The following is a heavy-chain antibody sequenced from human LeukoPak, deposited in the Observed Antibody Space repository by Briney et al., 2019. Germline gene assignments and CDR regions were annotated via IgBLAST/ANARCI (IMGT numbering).Heavy chain of an antibody. J-gene: IGHJ4*02. CDR2: IFSSGSA. V-gene: IGHV4-31*03. CDR1: GGSITSGDYY. D-gene: IGHD4-23*01. Sequence: PSETLSLTCSVSGGSITSGDYYWTWIRQQPGQGLEWIGYIFSSGSAYYTASLKSRLTISVDTSENRFSLKLTSVTAADTAVYYCARTGARHYGGIDSWSQGTLVTVSS. CDR3: ARTGARHYGGIDS.